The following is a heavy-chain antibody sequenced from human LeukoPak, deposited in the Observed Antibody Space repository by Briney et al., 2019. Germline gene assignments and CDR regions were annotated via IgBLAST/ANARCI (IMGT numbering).Heavy chain of an antibody. CDR2: ISGSGGST. CDR1: GFTFSSYA. V-gene: IGHV3-23*01. CDR3: AKGRESGVTTVIVDY. D-gene: IGHD4-17*01. Sequence: PGGSLRLSCAASGFTFSSYAMSRVRQAPGKGLEWVSAISGSGGSTYYADSVKGRFTISRDNSKNTLYLQMNSLRAEDTAVYYCAKGRESGVTTVIVDYWGQGTLVTVSS. J-gene: IGHJ4*02.